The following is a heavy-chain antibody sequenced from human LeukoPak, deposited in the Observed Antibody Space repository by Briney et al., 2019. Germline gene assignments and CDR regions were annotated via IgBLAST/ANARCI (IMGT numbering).Heavy chain of an antibody. CDR1: GFTFSSYG. V-gene: IGHV3-30*18. J-gene: IGHJ2*01. Sequence: GGSLRLSCAASGFTFSSYGMHWVRQAPGKGLEWVAIISNDGSNKHYADSVKGRFTVSRDNSENTLYLQMNSLRAEDTAMYYCAKRIAGSATGVWWYLDLWGRGTLVTVSS. CDR2: ISNDGSNK. CDR3: AKRIAGSATGVWWYLDL. D-gene: IGHD6-13*01.